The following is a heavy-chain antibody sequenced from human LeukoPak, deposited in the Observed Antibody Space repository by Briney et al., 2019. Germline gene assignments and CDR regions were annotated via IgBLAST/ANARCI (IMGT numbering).Heavy chain of an antibody. Sequence: GGSLRLSCAASGFTFSSYGMHWVRQAPGKGLEWVAVISYDGSNKYYADSVKGRFTISRDNSKNTLYLQMNSLRAEDTAVYYCAKDALYYYDSSGYSDYWGQGTLVTVSS. J-gene: IGHJ4*02. CDR2: ISYDGSNK. D-gene: IGHD3-22*01. CDR3: AKDALYYYDSSGYSDY. CDR1: GFTFSSYG. V-gene: IGHV3-30*18.